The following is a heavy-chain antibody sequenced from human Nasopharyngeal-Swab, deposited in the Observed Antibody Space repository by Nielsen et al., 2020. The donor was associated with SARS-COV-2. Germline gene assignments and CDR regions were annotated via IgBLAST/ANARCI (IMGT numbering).Heavy chain of an antibody. CDR3: AREGTYYYDSTGSYAHAFDI. Sequence: SETLSLTCAVSGGSISSSNWWSWVRQPPGKGLEWIGEIYHSGSTNYNPSLKSRVTISVDKSKNQFSLKLSSVTAADTAVYYCAREGTYYYDSTGSYAHAFDIWGQGTMVTVSS. V-gene: IGHV4-4*02. D-gene: IGHD3-22*01. CDR2: IYHSGST. J-gene: IGHJ3*02. CDR1: GGSISSSNW.